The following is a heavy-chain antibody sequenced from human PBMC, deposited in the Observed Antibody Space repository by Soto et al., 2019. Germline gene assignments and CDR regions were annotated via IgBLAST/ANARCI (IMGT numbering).Heavy chain of an antibody. Sequence: QVQLQQWGAGLLKPSETLSLTCAVYGGSFSGYYWSWIRQPPGKGLEWIGEINHSGSTNYNPSLKSRVPISVHTTKNQFSLKLSSVTAAATAVYYCARRHPMYYDSLTGLYRYNWFDPWGQGTLVTVSS. CDR3: ARRHPMYYDSLTGLYRYNWFDP. J-gene: IGHJ5*02. CDR2: INHSGST. D-gene: IGHD3-9*01. V-gene: IGHV4-34*01. CDR1: GGSFSGYY.